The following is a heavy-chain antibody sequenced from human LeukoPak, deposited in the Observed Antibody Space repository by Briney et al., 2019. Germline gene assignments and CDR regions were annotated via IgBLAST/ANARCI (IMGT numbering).Heavy chain of an antibody. CDR2: ISSSSSYI. V-gene: IGHV3-21*01. CDR1: GFTFSSYS. CDR3: ARAYSSSWYPSEAYYYYGMDV. Sequence: PGGSLRLSCAASGFTFSSYSMNWVRQAPGKGLGWVSSISSSSSYIYYADSVKGRFTISRDNAKNSLYLQMNSLRAEDTAVYYCARAYSSSWYPSEAYYYYGMDVWGQGTTVTVSS. J-gene: IGHJ6*02. D-gene: IGHD6-13*01.